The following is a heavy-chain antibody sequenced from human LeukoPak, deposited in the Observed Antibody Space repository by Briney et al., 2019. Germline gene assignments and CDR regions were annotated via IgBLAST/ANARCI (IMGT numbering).Heavy chain of an antibody. CDR1: GGSFSGYY. Sequence: PSETLSLTCAVCGGSFSGYYWSWIRQSPGKGLEWVGEINHSGSTNYNPSLKSRVTMSVDTSKNQFSLKLSSVTAADTAVYYCARGLVDDSSGYYALGAFDIWGQGTMVTVSS. J-gene: IGHJ3*02. CDR2: INHSGST. D-gene: IGHD3-22*01. CDR3: ARGLVDDSSGYYALGAFDI. V-gene: IGHV4-34*01.